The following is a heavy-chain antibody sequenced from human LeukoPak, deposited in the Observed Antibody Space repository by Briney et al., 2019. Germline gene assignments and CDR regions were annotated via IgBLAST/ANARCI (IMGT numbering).Heavy chain of an antibody. V-gene: IGHV1-69*13. J-gene: IGHJ6*02. CDR1: GGTFSSYA. D-gene: IGHD3-9*01. CDR3: ARDILTGYYTPHGMDV. Sequence: SVKVSCKASGGTFSSYAISWVRQAPGQGLEWMGGIIPIFGTANYAQKFQGRVTITADESTSTAYMELSSLRSEDTAVYYCARDILTGYYTPHGMDVWGQGTTVTVSS. CDR2: IIPIFGTA.